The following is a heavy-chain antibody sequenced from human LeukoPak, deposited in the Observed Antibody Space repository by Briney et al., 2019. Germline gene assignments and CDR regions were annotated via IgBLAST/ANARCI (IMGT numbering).Heavy chain of an antibody. CDR1: GDSLNTYY. Sequence: PSETLSLTCTVSGDSLNTYYWTWIRQTPGKGLEWIGFVAYSGGSNYNPSLKSRVSISIDTSKNQFSLALTSVTPADTAVNYCARVVRGVVTSNWFDPWGQGTLVTVSS. CDR2: VAYSGGS. J-gene: IGHJ5*02. D-gene: IGHD2-21*02. V-gene: IGHV4-59*01. CDR3: ARVVRGVVTSNWFDP.